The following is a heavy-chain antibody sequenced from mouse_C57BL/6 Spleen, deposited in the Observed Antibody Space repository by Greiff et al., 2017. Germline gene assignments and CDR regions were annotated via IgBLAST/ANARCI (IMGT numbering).Heavy chain of an antibody. CDR3: ARSGLRPTDAMDY. CDR2: IYPGGGYT. Sequence: QVQLQQSGAELVRPGTSVKMSCKASGYTFTNYWIGWAKQRPGHGLEWIGDIYPGGGYTNYNEKFKGKATLTADKSSSTAYMQFSSLTSEDSAIYYCARSGLRPTDAMDYWGQGTSVTVSS. D-gene: IGHD3-1*01. J-gene: IGHJ4*01. CDR1: GYTFTNYW. V-gene: IGHV1-63*01.